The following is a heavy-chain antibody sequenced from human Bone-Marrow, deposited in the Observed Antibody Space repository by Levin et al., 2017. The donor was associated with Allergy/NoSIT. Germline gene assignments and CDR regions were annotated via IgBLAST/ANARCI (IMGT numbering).Heavy chain of an antibody. J-gene: IGHJ4*02. CDR1: GFTFSSYW. CDR2: IKEDGSET. Sequence: SCAASGFTFSSYWMSWVRQAPGKGLEWVANIKEDGSETYYVDSVRGRFTISRDNAKNSLYLQMNSLRPEDTAVYYCASLDLYYFDYWGQGALVTVSS. CDR3: ASLDLYYFDY. D-gene: IGHD3/OR15-3a*01. V-gene: IGHV3-7*01.